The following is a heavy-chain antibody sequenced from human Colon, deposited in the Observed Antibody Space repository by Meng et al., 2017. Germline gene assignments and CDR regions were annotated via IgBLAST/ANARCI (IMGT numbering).Heavy chain of an antibody. J-gene: IGHJ4*02. CDR3: TTWYGEY. CDR1: GDSVSSNRAL. Sequence: QVQLRQSGPGLVKPSQTLPLTCAIAGDSVSSNRALWHWVRQSPSRGLEWLGQTYYRSEWQNHYGVSVKSRITITADTSRNQFSLNLNSVTPEDTAVYYCTTWYGEYWGQGTLVTVSS. V-gene: IGHV6-1*01. CDR2: TYYRSEWQN. D-gene: IGHD3-10*01.